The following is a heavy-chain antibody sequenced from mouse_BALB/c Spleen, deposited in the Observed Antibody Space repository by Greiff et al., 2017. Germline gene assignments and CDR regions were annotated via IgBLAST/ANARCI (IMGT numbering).Heavy chain of an antibody. CDR1: GYTLTDYA. Sequence: QVQLQQSGAELVRPGVSVKISCKGSGYTLTDYAMHWVKQSHAKSLEWIGVISTYYGDASYNQKFKGKATMTVDKSSSTAYMELARLTSEDSAIYYCARLETTDFDYWGQGTTLTVSS. V-gene: IGHV1S137*01. CDR2: ISTYYGDA. J-gene: IGHJ2*01. CDR3: ARLETTDFDY. D-gene: IGHD2-1*01.